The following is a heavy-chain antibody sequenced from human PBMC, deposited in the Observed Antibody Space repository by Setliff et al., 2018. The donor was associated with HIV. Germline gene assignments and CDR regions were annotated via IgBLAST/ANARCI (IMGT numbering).Heavy chain of an antibody. CDR3: ARPTASYSSSWDSWYFDL. CDR1: GGSISSGGFY. Sequence: SETLSLTCTLSGGSISSGGFYWSWIRQHPGKGLEWIGYIYYSGSTYYNPSLKSRVTIFVDTSKNQFSLRLSSVTAADTAVYYCARPTASYSSSWDSWYFDLWGRGTLVTVSS. CDR2: IYYSGST. D-gene: IGHD6-13*01. J-gene: IGHJ2*01. V-gene: IGHV4-31*03.